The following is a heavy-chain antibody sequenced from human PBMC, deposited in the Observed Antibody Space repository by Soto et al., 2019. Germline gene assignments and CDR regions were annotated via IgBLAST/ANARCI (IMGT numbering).Heavy chain of an antibody. CDR3: ARHGDYDSSGYYYDGWFDP. Sequence: SETLSLTCTVSGGSISSSSYYWGWIRQPPGKGLEWIGSIYYSGSTYYNPSLKSRVTISVDTSKNQFSLKLSSVTAADTAVYYCARHGDYDSSGYYYDGWFDPWGQGTLVTVSS. J-gene: IGHJ5*02. CDR2: IYYSGST. D-gene: IGHD3-22*01. V-gene: IGHV4-39*01. CDR1: GGSISSSSYY.